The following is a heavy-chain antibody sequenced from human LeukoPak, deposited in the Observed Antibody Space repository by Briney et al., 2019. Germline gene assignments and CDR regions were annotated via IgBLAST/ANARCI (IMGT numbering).Heavy chain of an antibody. CDR2: IYTSGST. V-gene: IGHV4-4*07. J-gene: IGHJ6*03. CDR3: TSGSYSFYYMDV. D-gene: IGHD1-26*01. Sequence: SETLSLTCTVSGGSISSYYWSWIRQPAGKGLEWIGRIYTSGSTNYNPSLKSRVTMSVDTSKNQFSLKLSSVTAADTAVYYCTSGSYSFYYMDVWGKGTTVTVSS. CDR1: GGSISSYY.